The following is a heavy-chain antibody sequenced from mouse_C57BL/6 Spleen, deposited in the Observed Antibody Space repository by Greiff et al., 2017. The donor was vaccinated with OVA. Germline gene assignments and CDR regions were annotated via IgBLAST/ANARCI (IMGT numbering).Heavy chain of an antibody. Sequence: QVQLKESGAELMKPGASVKLSCKATGYTFTGYWIEWVKQRPGQGLEWIGEILPGSGSTTYNEKFKGKATFTADTSSNTAYMQLSSLTTEDSAIYYCARSDYYGSSYFDCWGQGTTLTVSS. D-gene: IGHD1-1*01. CDR2: ILPGSGST. V-gene: IGHV1-9*01. J-gene: IGHJ2*01. CDR1: GYTFTGYW. CDR3: ARSDYYGSSYFDC.